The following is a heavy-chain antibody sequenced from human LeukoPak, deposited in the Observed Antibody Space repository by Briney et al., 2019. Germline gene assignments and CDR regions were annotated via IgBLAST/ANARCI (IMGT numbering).Heavy chain of an antibody. Sequence: GSSVKVSCKASGGTFSSYAISWVRQAPGQGLEWMGGIIPIFGTANYAQKFQGRVTITADKSTSTAYMELSSLRSDDTAVYYCAREIAAARFDPWGQGTLVTVSS. J-gene: IGHJ5*02. CDR1: GGTFSSYA. D-gene: IGHD6-13*01. CDR3: AREIAAARFDP. CDR2: IIPIFGTA. V-gene: IGHV1-69*06.